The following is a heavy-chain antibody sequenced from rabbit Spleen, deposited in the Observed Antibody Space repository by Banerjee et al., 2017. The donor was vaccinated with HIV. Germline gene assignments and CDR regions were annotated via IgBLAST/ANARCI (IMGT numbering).Heavy chain of an antibody. J-gene: IGHJ3*01. CDR2: IDDGSSGTT. D-gene: IGHD8-1*01. Sequence: QEQLVESGGGLVQPEGSRTLTCTASGFSFSGSYYMCWVRQAPGKGLEWIGCIDDGSSGTTYYASWAKGRFTITKTSSTTVTLQMTSLTVADTATYFCARDAGTSFSTYGMDLWGQGTLVTVS. CDR3: ARDAGTSFSTYGMDL. CDR1: GFSFSGSYY. V-gene: IGHV1S45*01.